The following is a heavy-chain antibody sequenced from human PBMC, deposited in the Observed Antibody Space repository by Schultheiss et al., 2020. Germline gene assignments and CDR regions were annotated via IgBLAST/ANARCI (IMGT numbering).Heavy chain of an antibody. CDR2: IWYDGSNK. CDR3: TRAYDYGDYGDSFDI. CDR1: GFTFSSYG. J-gene: IGHJ3*02. D-gene: IGHD4-17*01. V-gene: IGHV3-33*01. Sequence: GGSLRLSCAASGFTFSSYGMHWVRQAPGKGLEWVAVIWYDGSNKYYADSVKGRFTISRDNSKNTLYLQMNSLRAEDTAVYYCTRAYDYGDYGDSFDIWGQGTMVTVSS.